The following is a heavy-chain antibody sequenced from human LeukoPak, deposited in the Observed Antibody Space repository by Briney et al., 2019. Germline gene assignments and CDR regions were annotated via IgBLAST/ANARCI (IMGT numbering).Heavy chain of an antibody. J-gene: IGHJ5*02. CDR1: GYTFTGYY. CDR3: AREARLWFGELFRKNWFDP. CDR2: INPNSGGT. V-gene: IGHV1-2*02. Sequence: ASVKVSCKASGYTFTGYYMHWVRQAPGQGLEWMGWINPNSGGTNYAQKFQGRVTMTRDTSISTAYMELSRLRSDDTAVYYCAREARLWFGELFRKNWFDPWGQGTLVTVSS. D-gene: IGHD3-10*01.